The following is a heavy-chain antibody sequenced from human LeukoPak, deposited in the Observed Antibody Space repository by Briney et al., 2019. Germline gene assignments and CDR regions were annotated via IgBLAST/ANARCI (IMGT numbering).Heavy chain of an antibody. CDR1: GGSISSSSYY. CDR2: IYYSGST. CDR3: ARVGRIAVHYFDY. Sequence: PSETLSLTCTVSGGSISSSSYYWGWIRQPPGKGLEWIGSIYYSGSTYYNPSLQSRVTISVDTSKNQFSLKLSSVTAADTAVYYCARVGRIAVHYFDYWGQGTLVTVSS. V-gene: IGHV4-39*07. J-gene: IGHJ4*02. D-gene: IGHD6-19*01.